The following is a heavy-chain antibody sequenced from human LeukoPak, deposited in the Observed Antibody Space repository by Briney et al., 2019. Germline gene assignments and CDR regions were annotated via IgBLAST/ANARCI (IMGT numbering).Heavy chain of an antibody. Sequence: GGSLRLSCAASGFTVSSNYMSWVRQAPGKGLEWVSVIYSGGSTYYADSVKGRFTISRDNSKNTLYLQMNSLRAEDTAVYYCATSNYSSGWLNYYYYYYMDVWGKGTTVTVSS. D-gene: IGHD6-19*01. V-gene: IGHV3-53*01. CDR1: GFTVSSNY. J-gene: IGHJ6*03. CDR3: ATSNYSSGWLNYYYYYYMDV. CDR2: IYSGGST.